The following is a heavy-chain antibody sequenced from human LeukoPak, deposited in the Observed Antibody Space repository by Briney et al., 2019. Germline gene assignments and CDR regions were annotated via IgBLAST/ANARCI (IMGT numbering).Heavy chain of an antibody. CDR1: GYTFTSYG. V-gene: IGHV1-18*01. J-gene: IGHJ4*02. CDR2: ISAYNGNT. D-gene: IGHD3-10*01. CDR3: ARDRWFGELLLIRTNDY. Sequence: ASVKVSCKASGYTFTSYGISWVRQAPGQGLEWMGWISAYNGNTNYAQKLQGRVTMTTDTSTSTAYMELRSLRSDDTAVYYCARDRWFGELLLIRTNDYWGQGTLVTVSS.